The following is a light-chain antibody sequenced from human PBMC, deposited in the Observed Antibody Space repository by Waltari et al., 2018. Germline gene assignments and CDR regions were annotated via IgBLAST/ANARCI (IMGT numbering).Light chain of an antibody. CDR2: GKN. CDR1: SLRTYY. Sequence: SSELTQDPAVSVALGQTVRITCQGDSLRTYYASWYQQKPGQAPVLVMYGKNNRPAGIPDRFSGSSSRNTGSLTITGAQAEDEADYYCKSRDNSGNHLVFGGGTKLTVL. CDR3: KSRDNSGNHLV. J-gene: IGLJ3*02. V-gene: IGLV3-19*01.